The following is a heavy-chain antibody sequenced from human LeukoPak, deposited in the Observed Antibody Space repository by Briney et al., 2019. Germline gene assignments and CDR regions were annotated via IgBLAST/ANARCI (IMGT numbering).Heavy chain of an antibody. D-gene: IGHD5-18*01. Sequence: GGVVQPGRSLRLSCSASGFAFNNYAMPWVRQAPGKGLEWVSVISHTGSHAYYADFVKGRFAISRDNSKNTLYLQMNSLRAEDTALYYCARGYGYGYSFGPDYWGQGTLVTVSS. CDR2: ISHTGSHA. CDR3: ARGYGYGYSFGPDY. CDR1: GFAFNNYA. V-gene: IGHV3-30*09. J-gene: IGHJ4*02.